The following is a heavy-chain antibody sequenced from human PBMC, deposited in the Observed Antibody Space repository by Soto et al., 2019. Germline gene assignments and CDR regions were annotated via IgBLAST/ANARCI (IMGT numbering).Heavy chain of an antibody. CDR1: GFSFSNYG. CDR2: ITKTGRST. Sequence: EVQLLESGGGLVQPGGSLRLSCATSGFSFSNYGMNWVRQAPGKGLEWVSGITKTGRSTFIADSVRGRFTISRDNSKNTLYLQMKSLRAEDTAVYYCARDPPATRHGMDVWGQGTTVTVSS. V-gene: IGHV3-23*01. J-gene: IGHJ6*02. CDR3: ARDPPATRHGMDV.